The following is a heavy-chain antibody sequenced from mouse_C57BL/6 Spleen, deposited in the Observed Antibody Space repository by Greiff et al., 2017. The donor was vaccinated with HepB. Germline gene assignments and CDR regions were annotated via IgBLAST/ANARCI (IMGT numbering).Heavy chain of an antibody. CDR3: ARTYYSNYVPDY. CDR2: ISSGSSTI. J-gene: IGHJ2*01. V-gene: IGHV5-17*01. CDR1: GFTFSDYG. D-gene: IGHD2-5*01. Sequence: EVKLQESGGGLVKPGGSLKLSCAASGFTFSDYGMHWVRQAPEKGLEWVAYISSGSSTIYYADTVKGRFTISRDNAKNTLFLQMTSLRSEDTAMYYCARTYYSNYVPDYWGQGTTLTVSS.